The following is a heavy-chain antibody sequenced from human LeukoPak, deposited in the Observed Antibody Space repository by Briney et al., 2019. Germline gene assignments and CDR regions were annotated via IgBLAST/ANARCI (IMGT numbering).Heavy chain of an antibody. D-gene: IGHD2-15*01. Sequence: PSETLSLTCTVSGGSISSHYWSWIRQPAGKGLEWIGRIFPGGSTNYNPSLKSRVTMSVDTSKNQFSLKLSSVTAADTAVYYCASLAATEYYYYGMDVWGQGTTVTVSS. J-gene: IGHJ6*02. V-gene: IGHV4-4*07. CDR2: IFPGGST. CDR3: ASLAATEYYYYGMDV. CDR1: GGSISSHY.